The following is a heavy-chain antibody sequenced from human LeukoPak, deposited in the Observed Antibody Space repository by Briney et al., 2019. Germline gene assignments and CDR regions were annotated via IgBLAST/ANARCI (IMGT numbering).Heavy chain of an antibody. CDR3: ARVAHDYYYGMDV. CDR1: GFTFSSYS. V-gene: IGHV3-48*04. J-gene: IGHJ6*02. CDR2: ISSSSSTI. Sequence: GGSLRLSCAASGFTFSSYSMNWVRQAPGKGLEWVSYISSSSSTIYYADSVKGRFTISRDNAKNSLYLQMNSLRAEDTAVYYCARVAHDYYYGMDVWGQGTTVTVSS.